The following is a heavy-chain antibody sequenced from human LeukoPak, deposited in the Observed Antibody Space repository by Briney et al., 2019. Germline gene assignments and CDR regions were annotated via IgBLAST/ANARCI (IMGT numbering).Heavy chain of an antibody. Sequence: PGGSLRLLCAPCGFTFSSYRMIGLRQAPGRGLAGVSYISRSISYIYYADSVKSRFTISRDNSKNSLYLQMNSMTAEDTAVYYCARRGDVRATFDSWGQGTMVTASS. J-gene: IGHJ3*02. D-gene: IGHD3-10*01. CDR1: GFTFSSYR. CDR2: ISRSISYI. CDR3: ARRGDVRATFDS. V-gene: IGHV3-21*01.